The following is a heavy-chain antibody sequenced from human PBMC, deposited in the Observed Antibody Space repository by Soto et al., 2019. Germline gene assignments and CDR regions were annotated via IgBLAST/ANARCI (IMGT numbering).Heavy chain of an antibody. CDR3: ARGRYGDY. V-gene: IGHV1-18*01. CDR2: ISAHNGNT. J-gene: IGHJ4*02. D-gene: IGHD1-1*01. CDR1: GYGFTTYG. Sequence: QVHLVQSGAEVKKPGASVKVSCKGSGYGFTTYGITWVRQAPGQGLDWMAWISAHNGNTNYAHKLQGRVTVTRDTSMSTAYMELRSLRCDDTAVYYCARGRYGDYWGQGALVTVSS.